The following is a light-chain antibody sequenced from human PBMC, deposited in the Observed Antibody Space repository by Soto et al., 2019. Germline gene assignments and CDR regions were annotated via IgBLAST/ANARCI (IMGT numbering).Light chain of an antibody. CDR1: QSISSW. J-gene: IGKJ1*01. CDR3: QQYLGPTWT. Sequence: DIQMTQSPSTLSASVGDRVTITCRASQSISSWLAWYQQKPGKAPKFLIYDASSLQSGVPSRFSGSGSGTEFTLTISGLQPDDFATYFCQQYLGPTWTFGQGTRVEFK. CDR2: DAS. V-gene: IGKV1-5*01.